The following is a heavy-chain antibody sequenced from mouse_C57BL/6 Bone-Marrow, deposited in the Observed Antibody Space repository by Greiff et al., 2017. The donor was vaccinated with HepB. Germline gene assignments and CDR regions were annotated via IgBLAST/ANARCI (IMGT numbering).Heavy chain of an antibody. CDR2: ISDGGSYT. CDR3: ARDLDYYGPGWYFDV. CDR1: GFTFSSYA. V-gene: IGHV5-4*01. D-gene: IGHD1-2*01. J-gene: IGHJ1*03. Sequence: EVQLVESGGGLVKPGGSLKLSCAASGFTFSSYAMSWVRQTPEKRLEWVATISDGGSYTYYPDNVKGRFTISRDNAKNNLYLQMSHLKSEDTAMYYCARDLDYYGPGWYFDVWGTGTTVTVSS.